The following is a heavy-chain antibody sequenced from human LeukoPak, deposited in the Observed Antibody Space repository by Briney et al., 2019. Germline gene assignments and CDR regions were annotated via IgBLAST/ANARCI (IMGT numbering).Heavy chain of an antibody. CDR3: ARDRWIAARVGDSNRYNWFDP. J-gene: IGHJ5*02. CDR2: SNHNSGGT. CDR1: GYTFTSYC. D-gene: IGHD6-6*01. Sequence: ASVKVSCKASGYTFTSYCISWVRQAPAQGLEWMGWSNHNSGGTNYAQSFQGRVTITRDTSNNPSYMELSRLRADDTAVYYCARDRWIAARVGDSNRYNWFDPWGQGTLVTVSS. V-gene: IGHV1-2*02.